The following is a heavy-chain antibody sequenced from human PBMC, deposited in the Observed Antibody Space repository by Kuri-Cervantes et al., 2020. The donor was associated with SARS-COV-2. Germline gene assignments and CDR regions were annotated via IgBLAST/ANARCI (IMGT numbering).Heavy chain of an antibody. CDR1: GYTFTDYY. D-gene: IGHD5-24*01. Sequence: ASVKVSCKASGYTFTDYYIHWVRQAPGQGLEWMGWINPNSGGTNYAQKFQGWVTMTRDTSISTAYMELSRLRPDDTAVYYCARKGYGEMYGMDVWGQGTTVTVSS. CDR3: ARKGYGEMYGMDV. CDR2: INPNSGGT. J-gene: IGHJ6*02. V-gene: IGHV1-2*04.